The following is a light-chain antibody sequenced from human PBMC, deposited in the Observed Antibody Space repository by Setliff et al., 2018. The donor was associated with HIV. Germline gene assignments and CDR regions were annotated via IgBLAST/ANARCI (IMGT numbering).Light chain of an antibody. CDR3: QSYDSSLSGYV. CDR2: GNN. J-gene: IGLJ1*01. V-gene: IGLV1-40*01. CDR1: SSNIGAGYD. Sequence: GQRVTISCTGSSSNIGAGYDVHWYQQLPGTAPKVLIYGNNNRPSGVPDRFSGSKSGTSASLAITGLQAEDEADYYCQSYDSSLSGYVFGTGTKVTVL.